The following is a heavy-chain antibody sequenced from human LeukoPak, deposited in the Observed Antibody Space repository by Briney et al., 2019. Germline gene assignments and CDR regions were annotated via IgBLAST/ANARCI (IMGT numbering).Heavy chain of an antibody. J-gene: IGHJ4*02. Sequence: GASVKASCKASGYTFTGYYMHWVRQAPGQGLEWMGWINPNSGGTNYAQKFQGRVTMTRDTSISTAYMELSRLRSDDTAVYYCATWGSSWSYYFDYWGQGTLVTVSS. CDR3: ATWGSSWSYYFDY. CDR1: GYTFTGYY. D-gene: IGHD6-13*01. CDR2: INPNSGGT. V-gene: IGHV1-2*02.